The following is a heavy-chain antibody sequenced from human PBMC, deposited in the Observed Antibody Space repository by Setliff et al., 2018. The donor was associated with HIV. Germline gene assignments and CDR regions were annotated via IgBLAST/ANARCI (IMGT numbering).Heavy chain of an antibody. J-gene: IGHJ4*02. CDR2: IWYDGSIE. D-gene: IGHD3-10*01. V-gene: IGHV3-33*06. Sequence: PGGSLSLSCAASGFTLRDYGMHWVRQAPGKGLEWVAVIWYDGSIEYYADSVKGRFTISRDTSKNTLYLQMNSLRAEDTAVYYCAKGIQLWPFDYWGQGTLVTVSS. CDR3: AKGIQLWPFDY. CDR1: GFTLRDYG.